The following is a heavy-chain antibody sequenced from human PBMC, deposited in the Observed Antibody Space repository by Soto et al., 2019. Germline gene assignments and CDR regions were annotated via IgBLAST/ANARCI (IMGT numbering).Heavy chain of an antibody. CDR1: GGSISSGGYY. Sequence: PSETLSLTCTVSGGSISSGGYYWSWIRQHPGKGLEWIGSIYYSGSTYYNPSLKSRVTISVDTSKNQFSLKLSSVTAADTAVYYCARQVPDILTGYSHNGWFDPWGQGTMVTVSS. CDR2: IYYSGST. D-gene: IGHD3-9*01. J-gene: IGHJ5*02. V-gene: IGHV4-39*01. CDR3: ARQVPDILTGYSHNGWFDP.